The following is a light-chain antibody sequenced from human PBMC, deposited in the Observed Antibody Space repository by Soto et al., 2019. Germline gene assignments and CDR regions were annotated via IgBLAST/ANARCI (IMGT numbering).Light chain of an antibody. CDR1: NSDIGSYKY. V-gene: IGLV2-14*01. CDR2: EVR. Sequence: QSALTQPASVSGSPGQSITISCAGSNSDIGSYKYVSWFQQHPGNAPKLIISEVRDRPSGVSTRFSGSKSGNTASLTISGLQPEDEADYYCQAYDYSLTAFVFGGGTKLTVL. J-gene: IGLJ3*02. CDR3: QAYDYSLTAFV.